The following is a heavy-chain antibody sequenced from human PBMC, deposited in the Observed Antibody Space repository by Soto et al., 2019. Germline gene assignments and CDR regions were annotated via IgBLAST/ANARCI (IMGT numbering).Heavy chain of an antibody. CDR2: ISYDGNYI. Sequence: QVQLVESGGGVVQPGASLRLSCEASGFAFSSYAMHWVRHAPGKGLEWVGVISYDGNYIYYADSVKGRFTISRDNSKNTLYVQVNSLRPEDTAVYYCAKGILSATIGPYAMDVWGQGTTITVSS. CDR3: AKGILSATIGPYAMDV. D-gene: IGHD3-16*01. J-gene: IGHJ6*02. CDR1: GFAFSSYA. V-gene: IGHV3-30*18.